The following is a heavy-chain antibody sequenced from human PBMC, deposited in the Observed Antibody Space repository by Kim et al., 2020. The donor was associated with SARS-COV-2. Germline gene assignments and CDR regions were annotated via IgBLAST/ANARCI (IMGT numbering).Heavy chain of an antibody. J-gene: IGHJ4*02. CDR3: ARDRGQWLAITHFDY. D-gene: IGHD6-19*01. Sequence: GGSLRLSCAASGFTFSSYWMSWVRQAPGKGLEWVANIKQDGSEKYYVDSVKGRFTISRDNAKNSLYLQMNSLRAEDTAVYYCARDRGQWLAITHFDYWGQGTLVTVSS. CDR1: GFTFSSYW. V-gene: IGHV3-7*03. CDR2: IKQDGSEK.